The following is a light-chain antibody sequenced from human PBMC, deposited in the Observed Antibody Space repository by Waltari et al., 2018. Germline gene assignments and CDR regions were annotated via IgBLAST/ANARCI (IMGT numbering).Light chain of an antibody. CDR1: QSLSNF. V-gene: IGKV3-11*01. CDR3: QQRSNFGT. CDR2: DAS. Sequence: EVVLTQSPATLSLSPVERATLSSRASQSLSNFVAWYQHKPGQVPRLLIYDASNRAAGTPARFSGSGSGTDFTLTISGLEPEDSAVYYCQQRSNFGTFGQGTKVEIK. J-gene: IGKJ1*01.